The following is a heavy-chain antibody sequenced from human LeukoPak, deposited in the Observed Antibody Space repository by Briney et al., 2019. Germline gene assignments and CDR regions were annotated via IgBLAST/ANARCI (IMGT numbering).Heavy chain of an antibody. J-gene: IGHJ4*02. Sequence: SGPALVKPAQTLTLTCTLSGFSLSTPEMCVTWIRQPPGKALEWLARIDWDDDKFYSPSLRTRLTISKDTPKNQVVLRMTNMDPVDTGTNYCARMTPHFPSFDYWGQGALITVSS. CDR2: IDWDDDK. CDR1: GFSLSTPEMC. V-gene: IGHV2-70*17. CDR3: ARMTPHFPSFDY.